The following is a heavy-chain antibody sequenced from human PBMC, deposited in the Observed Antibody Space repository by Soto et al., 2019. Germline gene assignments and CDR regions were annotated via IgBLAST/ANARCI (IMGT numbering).Heavy chain of an antibody. J-gene: IGHJ5*02. CDR2: ISYDGSNK. CDR1: GFTFSSYA. Sequence: QVQLVESGGGVVQPGRSLRLSCAASGFTFSSYAMHWVRQAPGKGLEWVAVISYDGSNKYYADSVKGRFTISRDNSKNTRYLQLNSLRAEDTAVYCCAREGQDANWCDPWGQGTLVTVS. V-gene: IGHV3-30-3*01. D-gene: IGHD2-15*01. CDR3: AREGQDANWCDP.